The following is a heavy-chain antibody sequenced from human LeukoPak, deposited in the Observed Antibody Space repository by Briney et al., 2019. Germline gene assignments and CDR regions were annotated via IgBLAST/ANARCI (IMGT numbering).Heavy chain of an antibody. CDR1: RFTFSSYE. J-gene: IGHJ4*02. Sequence: GGSLRLSCAASRFTFSSYEMNWVRQAPGKGLQWVSVIFSGGNTYYADSVKARFTISRDNSKNTLYLQMNSLRAEDTAVYYCARGGVGTYSFDYWGQGTLVTVSS. D-gene: IGHD1-26*01. CDR2: IFSGGNT. V-gene: IGHV3-53*01. CDR3: ARGGVGTYSFDY.